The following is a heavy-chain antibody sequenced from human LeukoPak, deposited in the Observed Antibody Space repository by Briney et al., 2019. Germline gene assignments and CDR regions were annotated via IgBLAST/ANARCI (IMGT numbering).Heavy chain of an antibody. Sequence: GGSLRLSCAASGFTFSSYGMHWVRQAPGKGLEWVAFIRYDGSNKYYADSVKGRFTISRDNSKNTLYLQMNSLRAEDTAVYYCAKEVVPADAFDIWGQGTMVTVSS. J-gene: IGHJ3*02. CDR2: IRYDGSNK. CDR3: AKEVVPADAFDI. D-gene: IGHD2-2*01. V-gene: IGHV3-30*02. CDR1: GFTFSSYG.